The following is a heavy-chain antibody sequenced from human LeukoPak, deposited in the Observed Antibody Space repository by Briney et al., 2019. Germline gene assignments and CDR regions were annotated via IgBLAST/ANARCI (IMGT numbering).Heavy chain of an antibody. D-gene: IGHD2-15*01. CDR1: GFTFSDYY. CDR2: ISSSGSTI. CDR3: AGGLTGVVVVAD. V-gene: IGHV3-11*01. Sequence: GGSVTLLRAASGFTFSDYYMRWIRPAPGRGLGWVSDISSSGSTIYSAHSVNGRLTISRDNAKNSLYLQMNSLRAEDTAVYYCAGGLTGVVVVADWGQGTMVTVSS. J-gene: IGHJ3*01.